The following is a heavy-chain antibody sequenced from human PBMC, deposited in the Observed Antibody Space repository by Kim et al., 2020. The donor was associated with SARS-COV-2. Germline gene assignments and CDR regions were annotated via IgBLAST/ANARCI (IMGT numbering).Heavy chain of an antibody. CDR1: GYTFTSYD. D-gene: IGHD6-13*01. Sequence: ASVKVSCKASGYTFTSYDINWVRQATGQGLEWMGWMNPNSGNTGYAQKFQGRVTMTRNTSISTAYMELSSLRSEDTAVYYCASLSRAYYYYGMDVWGQGTTVTVSS. CDR2: MNPNSGNT. CDR3: ASLSRAYYYYGMDV. J-gene: IGHJ6*02. V-gene: IGHV1-8*01.